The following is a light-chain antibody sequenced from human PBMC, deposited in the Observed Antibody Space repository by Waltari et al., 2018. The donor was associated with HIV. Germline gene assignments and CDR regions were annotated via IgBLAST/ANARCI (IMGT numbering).Light chain of an antibody. V-gene: IGKV3-20*01. J-gene: IGKJ2*01. CDR1: ESVASNY. CDR3: QHYDTSPPKYT. Sequence: EAVLTPSPATLSLSAVERSTLSCRASESVASNYLAWYQQKPGQAPRLLIYGTSIRATGIPDRFSGSGSGTDFILTISRLEPEDFAVYYCQHYDTSPPKYTFGQGTKLEIK. CDR2: GTS.